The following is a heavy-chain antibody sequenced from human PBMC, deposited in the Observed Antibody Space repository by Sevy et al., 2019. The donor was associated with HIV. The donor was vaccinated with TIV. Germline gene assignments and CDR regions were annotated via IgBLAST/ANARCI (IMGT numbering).Heavy chain of an antibody. V-gene: IGHV3-7*02. D-gene: IGHD2-15*01. J-gene: IGHJ4*02. CDR3: VRAIQLAASY. CDR1: AINIRDYW. Sequence: GGSLRLSCEASAINIRDYWMNWVRQAPGKGLEWVANINPDGSKIYYADSVKGRFTISRDYAKNSVFLQMTSLRAEDTAVHYCVRAIQLAASYWGQGMLVTVSS. CDR2: INPDGSKI.